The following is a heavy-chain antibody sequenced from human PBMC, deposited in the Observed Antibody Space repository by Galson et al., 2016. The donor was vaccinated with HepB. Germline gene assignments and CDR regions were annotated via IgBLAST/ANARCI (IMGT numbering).Heavy chain of an antibody. V-gene: IGHV3-23*01. CDR2: IFAGGDRT. J-gene: IGHJ4*02. CDR1: GFAFSNYA. D-gene: IGHD2-2*01. CDR3: AKDGCTSTSCYSY. Sequence: SLRLSCAASGFAFSNYAMSWVRQAPGKGLEWVSLIFAGGDRTFYADSVRGRFTISRDNSKNTLYLQMSSLRADDSAVYYYAKDGCTSTSCYSYWGQGTLVTVSS.